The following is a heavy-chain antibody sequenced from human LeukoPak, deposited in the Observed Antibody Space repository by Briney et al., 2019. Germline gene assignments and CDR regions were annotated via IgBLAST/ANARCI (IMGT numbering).Heavy chain of an antibody. CDR2: IYYSGST. CDR3: ARAYYGSGSYYNRGYYFDY. D-gene: IGHD3-10*01. CDR1: GGSISSYY. V-gene: IGHV4-59*01. Sequence: SETLSLTCTVSGGSISSYYWSWIRQPPGKGLEWIGYIYYSGSTNYNPSLKSRVTISVDTSKNQFSLKLSSVTAADTAVYYCARAYYGSGSYYNRGYYFDYWGQGTLVTVSS. J-gene: IGHJ4*02.